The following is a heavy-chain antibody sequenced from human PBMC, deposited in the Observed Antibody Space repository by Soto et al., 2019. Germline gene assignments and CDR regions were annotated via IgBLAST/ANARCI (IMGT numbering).Heavy chain of an antibody. CDR3: ARDQYSSSAYYYYGMDV. CDR2: IYYSGST. D-gene: IGHD6-6*01. V-gene: IGHV4-30-4*01. CDR1: GGSISSGDYY. J-gene: IGHJ6*02. Sequence: QVQLQESGPGLVKPSQTLSLTCTVSGGSISSGDYYWSWIRQPPGKGLEWIGYIYYSGSTYYNPSLKSRVTISGDTSKNQFSLKLSSVTAADTAVYYCARDQYSSSAYYYYGMDVWGQGTTVTVSS.